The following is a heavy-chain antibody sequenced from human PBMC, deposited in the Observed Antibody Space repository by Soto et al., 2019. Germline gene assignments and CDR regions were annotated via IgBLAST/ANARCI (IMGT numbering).Heavy chain of an antibody. V-gene: IGHV4-4*07. CDR1: GASISGYY. CDR3: VRDGTKTLRDWFDP. Sequence: SETLSLTCTVSGASISGYYWSWIRKSAGKGLEWIGRIYATGTTDYNPSLKSRVMMSVDTSKKQFSLRLRSVTAAGTAVYYCVRDGTKTLRDWFDPWGQGISVTVSS. CDR2: IYATGTT. J-gene: IGHJ5*02. D-gene: IGHD1-1*01.